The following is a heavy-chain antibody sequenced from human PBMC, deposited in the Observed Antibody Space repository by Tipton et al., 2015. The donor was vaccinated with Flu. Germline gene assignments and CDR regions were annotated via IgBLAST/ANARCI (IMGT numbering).Heavy chain of an antibody. CDR2: INPNSGGT. V-gene: IGHV1-2*02. CDR1: GYTFTGYY. CDR3: ARGLRYFDWTSNSLDY. D-gene: IGHD3-9*01. J-gene: IGHJ4*02. Sequence: QSGAEVKKPGASVKVSCKASGYTFTGYYMHWVRQAPGQGLEWMGWINPNSGGTNYAQKFQGRVTMTRDTSISTAYMELSRLRSDDTAVYYCARGLRYFDWTSNSLDYWGQGTLVTVSS.